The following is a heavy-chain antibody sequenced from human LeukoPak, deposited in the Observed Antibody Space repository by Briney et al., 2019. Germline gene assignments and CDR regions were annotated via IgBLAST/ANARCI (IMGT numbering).Heavy chain of an antibody. J-gene: IGHJ5*02. CDR2: IYYSGST. CDR3: ARHGTSGTNLNWFDP. CDR1: GGSISSFY. V-gene: IGHV4-59*01. Sequence: PSETLSLTCTVSGGSISSFYWSWIRQPPGKGLEWIGYIYYSGSTNYNPSLTSRVTISVDTSKNQFSLKLSSVTAADTAVYYCARHGTSGTNLNWFDPWGQGTLVTVSS. D-gene: IGHD1-1*01.